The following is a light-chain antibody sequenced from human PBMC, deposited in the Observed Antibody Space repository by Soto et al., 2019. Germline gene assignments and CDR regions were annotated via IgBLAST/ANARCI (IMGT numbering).Light chain of an antibody. J-gene: IGKJ5*01. CDR3: QQYGSSPIT. CDR1: ERVSSSY. Sequence: IVLTQSPATMSLSPGERATLSCGASERVSSSYVAWYQMKAGLAPRLLIHDASTRASGIPDRFRGSKSGTDFTLTIRGLEPEDVALYYCQQYGSSPITFGQGTRLEIK. CDR2: DAS. V-gene: IGKV3D-20*01.